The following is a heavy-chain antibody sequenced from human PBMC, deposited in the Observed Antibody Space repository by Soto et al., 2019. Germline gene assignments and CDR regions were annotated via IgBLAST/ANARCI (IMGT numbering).Heavy chain of an antibody. Sequence: ASVKVSCKASGYTFTSYAMHWVRQAPGQRLEWMGWINAGNGNTKYSQKFQGRVTITRDTSASTAYMELSSLRSEDTAVYYCARDDDILTGYYDYWGQGPLVTVSS. D-gene: IGHD3-9*01. V-gene: IGHV1-3*01. J-gene: IGHJ4*02. CDR1: GYTFTSYA. CDR2: INAGNGNT. CDR3: ARDDDILTGYYDY.